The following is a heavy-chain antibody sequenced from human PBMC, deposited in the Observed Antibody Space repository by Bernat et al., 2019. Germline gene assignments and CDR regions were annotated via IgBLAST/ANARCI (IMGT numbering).Heavy chain of an antibody. CDR1: GFTFSDYY. V-gene: IGHV3-11*05. CDR2: ISSSSSYT. D-gene: IGHD2-2*01. J-gene: IGHJ6*02. Sequence: QVQLVESGGGLVKPGGSLRLSCAASGFTFSDYYMSWIRQAPGKGLEWVSYISSSSSYTNYADSVKGRFTISRDNAKNSLYLQMNSLRAEDTAVYYCARGRCSSTSCYPVSYGMDVWGQGTTVTVSS. CDR3: ARGRCSSTSCYPVSYGMDV.